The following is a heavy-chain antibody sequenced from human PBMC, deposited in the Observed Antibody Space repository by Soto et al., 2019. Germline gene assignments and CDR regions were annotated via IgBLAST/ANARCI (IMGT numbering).Heavy chain of an antibody. CDR2: IWYDGSNK. V-gene: IGHV3-33*01. D-gene: IGHD5-12*01. CDR1: GFTFSSYG. CDR3: ARDREGVEMATIFDY. Sequence: QVQLVESGGGVVQPGRSLRLSCAASGFTFSSYGMHWVRQAPGKGLEWVAVIWYDGSNKYYADSVKGRFTISRDNSKNTLYLQMNSLRAEDTAVYYCARDREGVEMATIFDYWGQGTLVTVSS. J-gene: IGHJ4*02.